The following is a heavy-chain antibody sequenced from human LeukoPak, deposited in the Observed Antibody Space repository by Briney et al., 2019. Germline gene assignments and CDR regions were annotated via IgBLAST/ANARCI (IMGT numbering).Heavy chain of an antibody. CDR2: INPSGGST. D-gene: IGHD2-15*01. Sequence: ASVKVSCKASGYTFTSYYMHWVRQAPGQGLEWMGIINPSGGSTSYAQKFQGRVTMTRDTSTSTAYMELRSLRSDDTAVYYCARVLVVAATQGYYYGMDVWGQGTTVTVSS. CDR1: GYTFTSYY. V-gene: IGHV1-46*01. J-gene: IGHJ6*02. CDR3: ARVLVVAATQGYYYGMDV.